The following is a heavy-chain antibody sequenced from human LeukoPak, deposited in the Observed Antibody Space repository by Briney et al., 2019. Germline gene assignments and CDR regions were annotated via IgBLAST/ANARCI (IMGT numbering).Heavy chain of an antibody. D-gene: IGHD5-24*01. CDR2: INHSGST. CDR3: ARAEMATIRP. CDR1: GGSFSGYY. Sequence: SETLSLTCAVYGGSFSGYYWSWIRQPPGKGLEWIGEINHSGSTNYNPSLKSRVTISVDTSKNQFSLKLSSVTAADTAVYCCARAEMATIRPWGQGTLDTVSS. V-gene: IGHV4-34*01. J-gene: IGHJ5*02.